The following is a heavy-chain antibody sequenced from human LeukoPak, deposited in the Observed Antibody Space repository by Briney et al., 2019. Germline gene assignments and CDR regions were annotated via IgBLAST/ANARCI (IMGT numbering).Heavy chain of an antibody. Sequence: SVKVSCKASGGTFSSYAISWVRQAPGQGLEWMGGIIPILGTANYAQKFQGRVTITADESTSTAYMELSSLRSEDTAVYYCARGGYSGYDLWALSYYFDYWGQGTLVTVSS. CDR1: GGTFSSYA. V-gene: IGHV1-69*13. D-gene: IGHD5-12*01. CDR3: ARGGYSGYDLWALSYYFDY. CDR2: IIPILGTA. J-gene: IGHJ4*02.